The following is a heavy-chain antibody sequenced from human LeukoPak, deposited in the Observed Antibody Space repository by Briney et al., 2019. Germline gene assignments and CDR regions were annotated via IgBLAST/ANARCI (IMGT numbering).Heavy chain of an antibody. CDR1: GDSISSGDYY. D-gene: IGHD3-22*01. CDR2: ISSSGST. Sequence: SQTLSLTCTVSGDSISSGDYYWSWIRQPAGKGLEWIGRISSSGSTNYNPSLKSRVTISVDTSKNEFSLKLSSVTAADTAVYFCARGPYSYDSSGAFDIWGQGTMVTVSS. V-gene: IGHV4-61*02. CDR3: ARGPYSYDSSGAFDI. J-gene: IGHJ3*02.